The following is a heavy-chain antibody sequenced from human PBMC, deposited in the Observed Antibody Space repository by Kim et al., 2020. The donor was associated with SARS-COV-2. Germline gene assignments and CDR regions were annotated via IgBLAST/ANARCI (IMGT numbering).Heavy chain of an antibody. D-gene: IGHD3-3*01. J-gene: IGHJ6*03. Sequence: GGSLRLSCAASGFTFSSYAMSWVRQAPGKGLEWVSAISGSGGSTYYADSVKGRFTISRDNSKNTLYLQMNSLRAEDTAVYYCAKAYDFWSGYYESPYYYYYMDVWGKGTTVTVSS. CDR1: GFTFSSYA. CDR3: AKAYDFWSGYYESPYYYYYMDV. V-gene: IGHV3-23*01. CDR2: ISGSGGST.